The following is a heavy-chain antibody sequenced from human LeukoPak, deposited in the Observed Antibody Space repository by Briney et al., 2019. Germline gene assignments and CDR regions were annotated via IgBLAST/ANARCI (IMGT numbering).Heavy chain of an antibody. CDR2: INHSGST. D-gene: IGHD3-22*01. V-gene: IGHV4-34*01. J-gene: IGHJ4*02. Sequence: PSETLSLTCAVYGGSFSGYYWSWIRQPPGKGLEWIGEINHSGSTNYNPSLKSRVTISVDTSKNQLSLKLSSVTAADTAVYYCARADSSGYYYYNYWGQGTLVTVSS. CDR3: ARADSSGYYYYNY. CDR1: GGSFSGYY.